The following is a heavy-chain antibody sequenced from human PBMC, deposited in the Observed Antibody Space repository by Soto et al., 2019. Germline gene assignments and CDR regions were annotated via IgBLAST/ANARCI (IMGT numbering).Heavy chain of an antibody. CDR3: AREKIAVAAPFFAY. Sequence: QVQLVESGGCVVQPGRSRRLSCAASGFTFSSYAMHWVRQAPGKGLEWGAVISYDGSNKYYADSVKGRFTISRDNSNNTLYLQMNSLRAEDTAVYYCAREKIAVAAPFFAYWGQGTLVTVSS. V-gene: IGHV3-30-3*01. J-gene: IGHJ4*02. D-gene: IGHD6-19*01. CDR1: GFTFSSYA. CDR2: ISYDGSNK.